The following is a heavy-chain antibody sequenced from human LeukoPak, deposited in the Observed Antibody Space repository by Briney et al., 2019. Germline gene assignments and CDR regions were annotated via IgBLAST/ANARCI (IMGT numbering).Heavy chain of an antibody. J-gene: IGHJ4*02. CDR3: ARRSWYVDY. V-gene: IGHV4-59*08. CDR2: IYYTGNT. CDR1: GGSMNDCY. Sequence: SETLSLTCSVSGGSMNDCYGSWIRQAPGKGLEWVGFIYYTGNTNYNPSLKSLLTISEDTSKNQFSLKLRSVTAADTAIYYCARRSWYVDYWGQGTLVTVSS. D-gene: IGHD6-13*01.